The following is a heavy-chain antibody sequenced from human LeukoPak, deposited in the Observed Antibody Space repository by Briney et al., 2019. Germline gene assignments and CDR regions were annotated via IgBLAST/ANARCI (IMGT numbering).Heavy chain of an antibody. Sequence: SETLSLTCTVSGGSISSYYWSWIRQPAGKGLEWIGRIYTSGITNYNPSLKSRVTISVDTSKDQFSLKLSSVTATDTAVYYCARTAGDGYNNYFDYWGQGTLVTVSS. D-gene: IGHD5-24*01. V-gene: IGHV4-4*07. CDR2: IYTSGIT. J-gene: IGHJ4*02. CDR1: GGSISSYY. CDR3: ARTAGDGYNNYFDY.